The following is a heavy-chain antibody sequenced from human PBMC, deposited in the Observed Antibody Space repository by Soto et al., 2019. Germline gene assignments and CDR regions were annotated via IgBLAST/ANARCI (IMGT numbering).Heavy chain of an antibody. CDR3: ATVDRSVALVGWFDP. V-gene: IGHV1-69*01. D-gene: IGHD2-8*02. CDR1: GGTFSSYV. CDR2: IIPVSGTA. Sequence: QVHLEQSGAEVKKPGSSVKVSCKFSGGTFSSYVIIWVRQAPGQGLEWMGGIIPVSGTANYAQKFHGRVTSSAAAAPNTAYMELSSVRFDDTAVYYCATVDRSVALVGWFDPWGQGTLVNVSS. J-gene: IGHJ5*02.